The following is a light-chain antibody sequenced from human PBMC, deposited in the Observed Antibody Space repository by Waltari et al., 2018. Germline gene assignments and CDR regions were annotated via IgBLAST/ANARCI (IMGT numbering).Light chain of an antibody. Sequence: DIVMTQSPLSLPVTPGEPASISCRSSQSLLQSNGYNYLDWYLQKPGQSPQPLIHLGSNRAPGVPDRFSGTGSGTEFTLKISRVEAEDVGIYYCMQALQTPATFGQGTRLEIK. V-gene: IGKV2-28*01. J-gene: IGKJ5*01. CDR1: QSLLQSNGYNY. CDR2: LGS. CDR3: MQALQTPAT.